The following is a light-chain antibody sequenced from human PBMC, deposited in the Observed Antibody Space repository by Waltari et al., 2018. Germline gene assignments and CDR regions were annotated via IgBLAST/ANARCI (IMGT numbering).Light chain of an antibody. CDR2: AAS. J-gene: IGKJ4*01. CDR3: QQYGSSLVT. Sequence: EIVLTQSPDTLSLSPGERATLSCRASQYVTSSYLAWYQQKPGQGPRLLIYAASARATCIPDRFSGSGSGTDFTLTISRLEPEDFAVYFCQQYGSSLVTFGGGTEVEIK. V-gene: IGKV3-20*01. CDR1: QYVTSSY.